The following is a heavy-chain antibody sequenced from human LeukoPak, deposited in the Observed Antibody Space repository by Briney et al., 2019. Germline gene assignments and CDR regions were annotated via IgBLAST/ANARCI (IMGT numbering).Heavy chain of an antibody. Sequence: SGPTLVNPTQTLTLTCTFSGFSLSTSGVGVGWIRQPPGKALEWLALIYWNDDKRYSPSLKSRLTFSKDTSKNQVVLTMTNMDPVDTATYYCALRAYFDILTGYYQREYYFDYWGQGTLVTVS. D-gene: IGHD3-9*01. J-gene: IGHJ4*02. CDR3: ALRAYFDILTGYYQREYYFDY. V-gene: IGHV2-5*01. CDR2: IYWNDDK. CDR1: GFSLSTSGVG.